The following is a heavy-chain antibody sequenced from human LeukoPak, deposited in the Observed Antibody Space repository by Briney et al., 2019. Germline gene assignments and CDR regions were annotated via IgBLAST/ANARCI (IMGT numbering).Heavy chain of an antibody. D-gene: IGHD6-6*01. CDR1: GGSFSGYY. V-gene: IGHV4-34*01. Sequence: SETLSLTCAVYGGSFSGYYWSWIRQPPGKGLEWIGEINHSGSTNYNPSLKSRVTISVDRSKNQLSLKLSSVTAADTAVYYCARVRSSDYYFDYWGQGTLVTVSS. CDR3: ARVRSSDYYFDY. CDR2: INHSGST. J-gene: IGHJ4*02.